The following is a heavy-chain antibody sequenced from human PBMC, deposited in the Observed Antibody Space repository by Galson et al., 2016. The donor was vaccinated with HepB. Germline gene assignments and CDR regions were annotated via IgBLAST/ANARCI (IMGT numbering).Heavy chain of an antibody. CDR3: SRDADGDYGY. D-gene: IGHD4-17*01. Sequence: SLRLSCAASRFTVSSNYMSWVRQAPGKGLEWVSVIYRGGNTYYADSVKGRITISRDNSKNTMYLQMNSRSAEDTAVYYCSRDADGDYGYWGQGILATVSS. J-gene: IGHJ4*02. V-gene: IGHV3-53*01. CDR1: RFTVSSNY. CDR2: IYRGGNT.